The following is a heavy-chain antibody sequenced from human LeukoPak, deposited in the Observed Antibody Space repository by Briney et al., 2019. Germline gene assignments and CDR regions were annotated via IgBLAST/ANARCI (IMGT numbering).Heavy chain of an antibody. Sequence: GGSLRLSCVASGFNFGSYAMDWVRQAPGKGLEGVGDISYDGGYQSYAVSVRGRFTISRDNSKNMLYLQMKSLRPEDAAVYYCATESSLSNWGRGTLVTVSS. CDR1: GFNFGSYA. V-gene: IGHV3-30*04. J-gene: IGHJ4*02. CDR2: ISYDGGYQ. CDR3: ATESSLSN.